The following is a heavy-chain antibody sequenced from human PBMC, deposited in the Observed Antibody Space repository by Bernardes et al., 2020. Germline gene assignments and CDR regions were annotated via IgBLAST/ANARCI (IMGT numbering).Heavy chain of an antibody. CDR1: GFTFSSYW. J-gene: IGHJ6*02. CDR3: ARAFINITMIVVVTPYYYYGMDV. Sequence: GGSLRLSCAASGFTFSSYWMSWVRQAPGKGLEWVANIKQDGSEKYYVDSVKGRFTISRDNAKNSLYLQMNSLRAEDTAVYYCARAFINITMIVVVTPYYYYGMDVWGQGTTVTVSS. CDR2: IKQDGSEK. D-gene: IGHD3-22*01. V-gene: IGHV3-7*01.